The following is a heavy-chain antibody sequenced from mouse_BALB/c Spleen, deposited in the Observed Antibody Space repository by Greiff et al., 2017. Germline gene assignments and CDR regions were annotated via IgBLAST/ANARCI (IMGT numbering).Heavy chain of an antibody. D-gene: IGHD2-3*01. Sequence: VQLQQSGAELMKPGASVKISCKATGYTFSSYWIEWVKQRPGHGLEWIGEILPGSGSTNYNEKFKGKATFTADTSSNTAYMQLSSLTSEDSAVYYCARGGLLRFFAYWGQGTLVTVSA. V-gene: IGHV1-9*01. CDR2: ILPGSGST. J-gene: IGHJ3*01. CDR1: GYTFSSYW. CDR3: ARGGLLRFFAY.